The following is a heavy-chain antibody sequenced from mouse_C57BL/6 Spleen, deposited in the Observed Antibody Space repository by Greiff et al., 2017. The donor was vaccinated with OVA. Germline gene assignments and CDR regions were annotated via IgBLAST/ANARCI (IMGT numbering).Heavy chain of an antibody. CDR3: ARGDDGYYGDYFDY. D-gene: IGHD2-3*01. CDR1: GYTFTSYW. CDR2: IDPSDSET. Sequence: QVHVKQPGAELVRPGSSVKLSCKASGYTFTSYWMHWVKQRPIQGLEWIGNIDPSDSETHYNQKFKDKATLTVDKSSSTAYMQLSSLTSEDSAVYYCARGDDGYYGDYFDYWGQGTTLTVSS. V-gene: IGHV1-52*01. J-gene: IGHJ2*01.